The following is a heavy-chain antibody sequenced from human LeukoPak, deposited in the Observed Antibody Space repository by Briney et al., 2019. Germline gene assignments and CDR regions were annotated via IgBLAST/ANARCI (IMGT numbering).Heavy chain of an antibody. D-gene: IGHD3-22*01. V-gene: IGHV4-34*01. CDR3: ARGPRASGYYYYYYYMDV. Sequence: PSETLSLTCAVYGGSFSGYYWSWIRQPPGKGLEWIGEINHSGSTNYNPSLKSRVTISVDTSKNQFSLKLSSVTAADTAVCYCARGPRASGYYYYYYYMDVWGKGTTVTVSS. J-gene: IGHJ6*03. CDR1: GGSFSGYY. CDR2: INHSGST.